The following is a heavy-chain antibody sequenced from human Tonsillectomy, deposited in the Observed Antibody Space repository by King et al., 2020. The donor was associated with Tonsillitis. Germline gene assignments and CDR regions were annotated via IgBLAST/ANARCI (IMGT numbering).Heavy chain of an antibody. Sequence: VQLVESGGGLVQPGGSLRLSCAASGFTFSSYWMHWVRQAPGKGLVWVSRIKNDGSSTSYADSVKGRFTVSKDNAKNMLYLQMNSLRAEDTALYYCARGRGGGPDAFDIWGQGTMVTVPS. CDR2: IKNDGSST. J-gene: IGHJ3*02. V-gene: IGHV3-74*01. CDR1: GFTFSSYW. CDR3: ARGRGGGPDAFDI. D-gene: IGHD3-16*01.